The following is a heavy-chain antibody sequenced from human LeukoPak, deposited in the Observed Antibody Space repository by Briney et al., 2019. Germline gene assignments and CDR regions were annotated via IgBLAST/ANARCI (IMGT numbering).Heavy chain of an antibody. Sequence: GGSQRLSCAASGFTFSSYGMHWVRQAPGKGLEWVAFIRYDGSNKYYADSVKGRFTISRDNSKNTLYLQMNSLRAEDTAVYYCARKNPTYYYGSGSQGVFDPWGQGTLVTVSS. D-gene: IGHD3-10*01. V-gene: IGHV3-30*02. CDR1: GFTFSSYG. J-gene: IGHJ5*02. CDR3: ARKNPTYYYGSGSQGVFDP. CDR2: IRYDGSNK.